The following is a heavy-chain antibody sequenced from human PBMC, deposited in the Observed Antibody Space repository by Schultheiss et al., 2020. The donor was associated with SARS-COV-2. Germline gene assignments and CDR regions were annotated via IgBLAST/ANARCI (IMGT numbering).Heavy chain of an antibody. CDR2: IIPILGIA. V-gene: IGHV1-69*02. Sequence: SVKVSCKASGGTFSSYTISWVRQAPGQGLEWMGRIIPILGIANYAQKFQGRVTITADKSTSTAYMELSSLRSEDTAVYYCARVRDSGYDFDYWGQGTLVTVSS. CDR3: ARVRDSGYDFDY. CDR1: GGTFSSYT. D-gene: IGHD5-12*01. J-gene: IGHJ4*02.